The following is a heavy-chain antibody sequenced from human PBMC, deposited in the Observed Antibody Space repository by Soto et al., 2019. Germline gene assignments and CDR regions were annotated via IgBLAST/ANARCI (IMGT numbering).Heavy chain of an antibody. CDR3: ARDQVTYYYDSSGYGYDY. J-gene: IGHJ4*02. CDR1: GYTFTSYG. CDR2: ISAYNGNT. D-gene: IGHD3-22*01. V-gene: IGHV1-18*01. Sequence: GASVKVSCKASGYTFTSYGISWVRQAPGQGLEWMGWISAYNGNTNYAQKLQGRVTMTTDTSTSTAYMELRSLRSDDTAVYYCARDQVTYYYDSSGYGYDYWGQGTLVTVSS.